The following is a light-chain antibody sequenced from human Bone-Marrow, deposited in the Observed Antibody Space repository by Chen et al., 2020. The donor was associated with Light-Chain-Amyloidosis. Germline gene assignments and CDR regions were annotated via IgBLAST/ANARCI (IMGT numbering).Light chain of an antibody. J-gene: IGLJ2*01. CDR2: DDR. V-gene: IGLV3-21*02. Sequence: SYVLTQQPSVSVAPGQTARITCGGNNIGNKGGHWYQQRPGQAPVVDVTDDRDRPSGIPERLSGSNSGNTAILTIDRVEAGDEADYYCRVWDSRSEHVVFGGGTKLTVL. CDR3: RVWDSRSEHVV. CDR1: NIGNKG.